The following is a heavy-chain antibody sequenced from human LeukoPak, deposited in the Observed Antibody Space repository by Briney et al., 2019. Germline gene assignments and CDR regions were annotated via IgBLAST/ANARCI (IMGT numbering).Heavy chain of an antibody. D-gene: IGHD6-13*01. CDR1: GFTFSRYG. CDR2: TSTGGSST. V-gene: IGHV3-23*01. CDR3: AKGVRIGAGRYYFDY. J-gene: IGHJ4*02. Sequence: GMSLRLSCAASGFTFSRYGMSWVRQAPGKGLEWVSGTSTGGSSTYIADSVKGRFTISRDNSKNTLYLQMNSLRAEDTAVYYCAKGVRIGAGRYYFDYWGQGTLVTVSS.